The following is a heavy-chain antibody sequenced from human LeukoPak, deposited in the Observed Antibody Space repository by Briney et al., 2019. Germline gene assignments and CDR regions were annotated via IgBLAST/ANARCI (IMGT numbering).Heavy chain of an antibody. CDR3: ARSNTGDY. V-gene: IGHV1-2*02. CDR2: INPNSGGT. Sequence: AASVKVSCKTSGYTFSGYYVHWVRQAPGQGLEWMGWINPNSGGTNYAQKFQGRVTMTRDTSISTAYMELSRLRSDDTAVYYCARSNTGDYWGQGTLVTVSS. CDR1: GYTFSGYY. D-gene: IGHD1-14*01. J-gene: IGHJ4*02.